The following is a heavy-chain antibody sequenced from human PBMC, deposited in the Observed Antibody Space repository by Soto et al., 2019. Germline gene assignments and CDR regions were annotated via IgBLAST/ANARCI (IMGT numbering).Heavy chain of an antibody. Sequence: SETLSLTCTVSGGSISSYYWSWIRQPPGKGLEWIGYIYYSGSTNYNPSLKSRVTISVDTSKNQFSLKLSSVTAADTAVYYCARDIRMITFGGVIVRGYWFDPWGQGTLVTVSS. J-gene: IGHJ5*02. D-gene: IGHD3-16*02. CDR2: IYYSGST. CDR3: ARDIRMITFGGVIVRGYWFDP. CDR1: GGSISSYY. V-gene: IGHV4-59*01.